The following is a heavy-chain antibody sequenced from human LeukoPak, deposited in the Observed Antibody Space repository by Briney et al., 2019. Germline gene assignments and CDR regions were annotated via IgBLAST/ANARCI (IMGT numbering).Heavy chain of an antibody. CDR2: INTHKGNT. CDR3: AREQGGYSYGYY. D-gene: IGHD5-18*01. Sequence: ASVKVSCKTFGYTFTSYGVSWVRQAPGQGLEWMGWINTHKGNTNYAQKFQDRVTMTTDTSTSTAYMELRTLRSDDTAVCYCAREQGGYSYGYYWGQGTLVTVSS. V-gene: IGHV1-18*01. CDR1: GYTFTSYG. J-gene: IGHJ4*02.